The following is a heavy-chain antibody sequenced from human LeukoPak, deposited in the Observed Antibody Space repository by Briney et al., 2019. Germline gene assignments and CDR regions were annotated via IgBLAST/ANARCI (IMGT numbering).Heavy chain of an antibody. V-gene: IGHV4-59*01. CDR2: IYYSGST. D-gene: IGHD2-2*01. CDR1: GGSISSYY. Sequence: SETLSLTCTVSGGSISSYYWSWIRQPPVKGLEWIGYIYYSGSTNYNPSLKSRVTISVDTPKNQFSLKLSSVTAADTAVYYCARDSSKYYYYGMDVWGQGTTVTVSS. CDR3: ARDSSKYYYYGMDV. J-gene: IGHJ6*02.